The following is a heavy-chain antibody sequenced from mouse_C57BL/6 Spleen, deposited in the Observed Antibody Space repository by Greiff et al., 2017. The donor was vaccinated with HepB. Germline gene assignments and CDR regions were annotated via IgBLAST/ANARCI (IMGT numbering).Heavy chain of an antibody. J-gene: IGHJ2*01. V-gene: IGHV1-81*01. CDR3: ARSEYYGSSFYFDD. Sequence: VKLMESGAELARPGASVKLSCKASGYTFTSYGISWVKQRTGQGLEWIGEFYPRSGNTYYNEKFKGKDTLTADKSSSTASMELRSLTSEDSAVYFGARSEYYGSSFYFDDWGKGTTRTVSS. CDR1: GYTFTSYG. D-gene: IGHD1-1*01. CDR2: FYPRSGNT.